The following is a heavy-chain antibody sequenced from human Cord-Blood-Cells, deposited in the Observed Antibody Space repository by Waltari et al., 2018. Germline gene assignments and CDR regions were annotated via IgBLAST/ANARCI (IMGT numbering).Heavy chain of an antibody. CDR1: GGSFSGYY. CDR3: ARRGMIVVVAIDY. J-gene: IGHJ4*02. D-gene: IGHD3-22*01. CDR2: INHSGST. Sequence: QVQLQQWGAGLLKPSETLSLTCAVYGGSFSGYYWSWIRQPPGKGLEWIGEINHSGSTTSNPSLKSRVTISVDTSKNQFSLKLSSVTAADTAVYYCARRGMIVVVAIDYWGQGTLVTVSS. V-gene: IGHV4-34*01.